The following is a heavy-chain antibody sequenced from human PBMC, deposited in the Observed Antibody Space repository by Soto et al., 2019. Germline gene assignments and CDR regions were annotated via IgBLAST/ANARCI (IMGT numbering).Heavy chain of an antibody. V-gene: IGHV1-18*01. J-gene: IGHJ6*02. D-gene: IGHD6-6*01. CDR2: ISAYNGNT. CDR1: GYTFTSYG. CDR3: ARDSEYSSSYYYYYYGMDV. Sequence: GASVKVSCKASGYTFTSYGISWVRQAPGQGLEWMGWISAYNGNTNYAQKLQGRVTMTTDTPTSTAYMELRSLRSDDTAVYYCARDSEYSSSYYYYYYGMDVWGQGTTVTVPS.